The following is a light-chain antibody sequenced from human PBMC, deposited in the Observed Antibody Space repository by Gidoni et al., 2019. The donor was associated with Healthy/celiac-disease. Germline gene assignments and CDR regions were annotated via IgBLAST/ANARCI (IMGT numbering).Light chain of an antibody. V-gene: IGKV1-8*01. J-gene: IGKJ2*01. Sequence: AIRITQSPSSLSASTGDRVTITCRASQGVSSYLAWYKQKPGKAPKLLIYAASTLQSGVPSRFSGSGSGTDFTLTISCLQSEDFATYYCQQYYSYPPYTFGQGTKLEIK. CDR3: QQYYSYPPYT. CDR2: AAS. CDR1: QGVSSY.